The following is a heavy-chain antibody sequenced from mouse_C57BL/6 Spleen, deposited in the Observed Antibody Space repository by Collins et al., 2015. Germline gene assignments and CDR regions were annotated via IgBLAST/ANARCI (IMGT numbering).Heavy chain of an antibody. V-gene: IGHV2-5-1*01. CDR3: AKVGTTVVYYYAMDY. CDR2: IWRGGST. D-gene: IGHD1-1*01. CDR1: GFSLTSYG. Sequence: QVQLKQSGPSLVQPSQSLSITCTVSGFSLTSYGVHWVRQSPGKGLEWLGVIWRGGSTDYNAAFMSRLSITKDNSKSQVFFKMNSLQADDTAIYYCAKVGTTVVYYYAMDYWGQGTSVTVSS. J-gene: IGHJ4*01.